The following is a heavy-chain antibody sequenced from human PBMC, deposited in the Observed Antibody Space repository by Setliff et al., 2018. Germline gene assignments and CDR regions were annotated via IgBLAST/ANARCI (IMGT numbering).Heavy chain of an antibody. J-gene: IGHJ4*02. V-gene: IGHV1-18*01. CDR3: ARGPPDFVVVPAAAKFDY. CDR1: GYTFTNYG. Sequence: ASVKVSCKTSGYTFTNYGINWVRQAPGQGLEWMGWTSAYAQKFQGRVTMTTDTPTSTAYMELRSLRSDDTAVHFCARGPPDFVVVPAAAKFDYWGQGTLVTVS. D-gene: IGHD2-2*01. CDR2: TSA.